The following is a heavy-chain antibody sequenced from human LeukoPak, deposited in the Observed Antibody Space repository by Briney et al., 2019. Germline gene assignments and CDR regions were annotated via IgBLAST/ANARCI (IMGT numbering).Heavy chain of an antibody. Sequence: GGSLRLSCAASGFTFSSYAMSWVRQAPGKGLEWVSAISGSGSSTYYADSVKGRFTISRDNSKNTLYLQMNSLRAEDTAVYYCAKSRLAYYDFWSGDAFDIWGQGTMVTVSS. CDR3: AKSRLAYYDFWSGDAFDI. J-gene: IGHJ3*02. V-gene: IGHV3-23*01. CDR2: ISGSGSST. D-gene: IGHD3-3*01. CDR1: GFTFSSYA.